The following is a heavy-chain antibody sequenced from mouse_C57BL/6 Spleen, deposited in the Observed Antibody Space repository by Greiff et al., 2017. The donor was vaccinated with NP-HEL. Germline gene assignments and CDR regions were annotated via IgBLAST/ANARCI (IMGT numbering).Heavy chain of an antibody. CDR3: ARGTGGGY. CDR1: GYTFTSYW. Sequence: VQLQQPGAELVMPGASVKLSCKASGYTFTSYWMHWVKQRPGQGLEWIGEIDPSDSYTNYNQKFKGKSTLTVDKSSSTAYMQLSSLTSEDSAVYYWARGTGGGYWGQGTTLTVSS. J-gene: IGHJ2*01. V-gene: IGHV1-69*01. CDR2: IDPSDSYT.